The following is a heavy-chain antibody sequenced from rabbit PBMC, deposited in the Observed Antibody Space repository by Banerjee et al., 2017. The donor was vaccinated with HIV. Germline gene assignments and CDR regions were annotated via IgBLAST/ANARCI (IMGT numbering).Heavy chain of an antibody. CDR3: ARSGSSIYTGLDL. Sequence: QSLEESGGDLVQPEGSLTLTCTASGFSFSSSYYMCWVRQAPGKGLEWIGCIYTGTGSTYYASWAKGRFTISKTSSTTVTLQMTSLTAADTATYFCARSGSSIYTGLDLWGPGTLVTVS. CDR2: IYTGTGST. V-gene: IGHV1S40*01. J-gene: IGHJ4*01. D-gene: IGHD8-1*01. CDR1: GFSFSSSYY.